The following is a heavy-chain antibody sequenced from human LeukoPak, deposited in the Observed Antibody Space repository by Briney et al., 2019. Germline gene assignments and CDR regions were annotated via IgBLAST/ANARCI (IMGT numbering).Heavy chain of an antibody. Sequence: GGSLRLSCAASGFTFSNFWMPWVRHAPGKGLVWVSRIKYDGSSTTYADSVKGRFTISRDNAKNTLYLQMNSLRVEDTAVYYCAKSDRFDPWGQGTLVTVSS. CDR1: GFTFSNFW. CDR3: AKSDRFDP. CDR2: IKYDGSST. J-gene: IGHJ5*02. V-gene: IGHV3-74*01.